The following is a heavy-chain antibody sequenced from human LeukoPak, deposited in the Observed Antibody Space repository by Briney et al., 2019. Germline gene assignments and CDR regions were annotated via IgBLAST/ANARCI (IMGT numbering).Heavy chain of an antibody. Sequence: PGRSLRLSCAASGFTFSSYGMHWVRQAPGKGLEWVAVISYDGSNKYYADSAKGRFTISRDNSKNTLYLQMNSLRAEDTAVYYCAKPRYSSSWSFDYWGQGTLVTVSS. J-gene: IGHJ4*02. D-gene: IGHD6-13*01. CDR1: GFTFSSYG. CDR3: AKPRYSSSWSFDY. CDR2: ISYDGSNK. V-gene: IGHV3-30*18.